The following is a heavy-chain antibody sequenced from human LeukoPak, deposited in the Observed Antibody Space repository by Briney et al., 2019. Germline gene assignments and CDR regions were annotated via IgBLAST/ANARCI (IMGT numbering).Heavy chain of an antibody. J-gene: IGHJ4*02. CDR3: AREKEAAAGQTYYFDY. D-gene: IGHD6-13*01. CDR2: ISYDGSNK. Sequence: PGRSLRLSCAASGFTFSSYGMHWVRQAPGKGLEWVAVISYDGSNKYYADSVKGRFTISRDNSKNTLYLQMNSLRAEDTAVYYCAREKEAAAGQTYYFDYWGQGTLVTVSS. CDR1: GFTFSSYG. V-gene: IGHV3-30*03.